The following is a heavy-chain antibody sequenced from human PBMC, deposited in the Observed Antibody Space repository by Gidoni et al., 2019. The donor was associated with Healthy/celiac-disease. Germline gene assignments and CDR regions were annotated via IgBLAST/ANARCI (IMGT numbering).Heavy chain of an antibody. CDR1: GYTFTSYY. V-gene: IGHV1-46*03. CDR3: ARGGYSYGPTGGGDY. D-gene: IGHD5-18*01. Sequence: QVQLVQSGAEVKKPGASVKVSCKASGYTFTSYYMHWVRQAPGQGLEWMGIINPSGGSTSYAQKFQGRVTMTRDTSTSTVYMELSSLRSEDTAVYYCARGGYSYGPTGGGDYWGQGTLVTVSS. CDR2: INPSGGST. J-gene: IGHJ4*02.